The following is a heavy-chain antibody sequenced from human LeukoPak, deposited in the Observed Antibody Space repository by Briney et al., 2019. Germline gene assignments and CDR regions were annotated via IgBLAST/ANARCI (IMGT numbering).Heavy chain of an antibody. CDR2: MNPNSGNT. CDR3: ARAICSSTSCFDLFDY. V-gene: IGHV1-8*01. D-gene: IGHD2-2*01. Sequence: GASVKVSCKASGYTFTSYDINWVRQATGQGLEWMGWMNPNSGNTGYAQKFQGRVTMTRNTSISTAYMELSSLRSEDTAVYYCARAICSSTSCFDLFDYWGQGTLVTVSS. J-gene: IGHJ4*02. CDR1: GYTFTSYD.